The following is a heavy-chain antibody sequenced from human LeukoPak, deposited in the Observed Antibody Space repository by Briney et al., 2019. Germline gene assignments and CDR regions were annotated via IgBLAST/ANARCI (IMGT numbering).Heavy chain of an antibody. D-gene: IGHD3-22*01. V-gene: IGHV1-2*02. CDR3: ARGGITMIETPLTTQPIDY. CDR2: INPNSGGT. CDR1: GYTFTGYY. J-gene: IGHJ4*02. Sequence: ASVXXXCXAXGYTFTGYYMHWVRQAPGQGRXWMXWINPNSGGTNYAQKFQGRVTMTRDTSISTAYMELSRLRSDDTAVYYCARGGITMIETPLTTQPIDYWGQGTLVTVSS.